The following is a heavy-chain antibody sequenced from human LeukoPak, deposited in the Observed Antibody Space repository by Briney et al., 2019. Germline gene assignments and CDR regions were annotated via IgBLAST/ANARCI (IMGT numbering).Heavy chain of an antibody. V-gene: IGHV4-31*03. CDR1: GGSISSGGYY. D-gene: IGHD6-13*01. CDR3: ARNQGYSSSWDDAFDI. J-gene: IGHJ3*02. Sequence: PSETLSLTCTVSGGSISSGGYYWSWIRQHPGKGLEWIGYIYYSGSTYYNPSLKSRVTISVDTSKNQFSLKLSSVTAADTAVYYCARNQGYSSSWDDAFDIWGQGTMVTVSS. CDR2: IYYSGST.